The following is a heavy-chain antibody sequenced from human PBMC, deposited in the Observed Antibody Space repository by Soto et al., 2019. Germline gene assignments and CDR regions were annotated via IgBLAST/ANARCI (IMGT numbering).Heavy chain of an antibody. D-gene: IGHD6-19*01. V-gene: IGHV3-30*18. CDR1: GFTFSSYG. J-gene: IGHJ4*02. Sequence: QVQLVESGGGVVQPGRSLRLSCAASGFTFSSYGMHWVRQAPGKGLEWVAVISYDGSNKYYADSVKGRFTISRDNSKNTLYLQMNSLRAEDTAVYYCAKDLPRGSSGWSTPGFAYWGQGTLVTVSS. CDR2: ISYDGSNK. CDR3: AKDLPRGSSGWSTPGFAY.